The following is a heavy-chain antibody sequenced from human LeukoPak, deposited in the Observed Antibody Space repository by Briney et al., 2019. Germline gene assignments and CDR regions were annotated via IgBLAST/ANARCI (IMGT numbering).Heavy chain of an antibody. D-gene: IGHD5-24*01. CDR1: GGTFSGFV. CDR3: ASREPLDGYNYHSYFYMDV. J-gene: IGHJ6*03. Sequence: SVKVSCKVSGGTFSGFVISWVRQAPGQGLQWMGGIIPIFGTANYAQIFQGRVTITTDESMSTAYMELSSLRSEDSAVYYCASREPLDGYNYHSYFYMDVWGKGTTVTVSS. CDR2: IIPIFGTA. V-gene: IGHV1-69*05.